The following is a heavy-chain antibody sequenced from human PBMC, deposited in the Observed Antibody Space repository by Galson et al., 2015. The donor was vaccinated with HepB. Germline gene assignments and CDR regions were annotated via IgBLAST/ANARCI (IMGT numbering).Heavy chain of an antibody. CDR1: GYTFTGYY. CDR2: INPNSGGT. Sequence: CKASGYTFTGYYMHWVRQAPGQGLEWMGWINPNSGGTNYAQKFQGWVTMTRDTSISTAYMELSRLRSDDTAVYYCARGDIVVVPAAIGYFDYWGQGTLVTVSS. V-gene: IGHV1-2*04. D-gene: IGHD2-2*02. J-gene: IGHJ4*02. CDR3: ARGDIVVVPAAIGYFDY.